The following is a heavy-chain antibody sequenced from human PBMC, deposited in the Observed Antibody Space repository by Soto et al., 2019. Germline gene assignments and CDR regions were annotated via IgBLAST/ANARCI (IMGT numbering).Heavy chain of an antibody. J-gene: IGHJ3*02. D-gene: IGHD5-12*01. CDR3: AKGLTRREYSGFDAFDI. CDR1: GFTFSSYG. Sequence: GGSLRLSCAASGFTFSSYGMHWVRQAPGKGLEWVAVISYDGSNKYYADSVKGRFTISRDNSKNTLYLQMNSLRAEDTAVYYCAKGLTRREYSGFDAFDIWGQGTMVTVSS. CDR2: ISYDGSNK. V-gene: IGHV3-30*18.